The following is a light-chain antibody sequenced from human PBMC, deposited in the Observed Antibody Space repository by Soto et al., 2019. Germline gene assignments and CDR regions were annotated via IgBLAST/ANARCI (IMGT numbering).Light chain of an antibody. CDR2: RNN. CDR3: AAWDDSLSGSGV. CDR1: SSNIGSNY. Sequence: QSVLTQPPSASGTPGQRVTISCSGSSSNIGSNYVYWYQQLPGTAPKLLIYRNNQRPSGVPERFSGSKSGTSASLAISGLRSEDEADYYCAAWDDSLSGSGVFGTGTKVTVL. J-gene: IGLJ1*01. V-gene: IGLV1-47*01.